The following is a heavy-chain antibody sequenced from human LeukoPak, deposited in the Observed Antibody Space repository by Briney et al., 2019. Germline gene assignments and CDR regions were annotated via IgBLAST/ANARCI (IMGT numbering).Heavy chain of an antibody. CDR2: IYHSGST. CDR3: ARFSGIGLPNALDY. Sequence: SETLSLTCIVSGDSISRGSYYWGWIRQPPGKGLEWIGEIYHSGSTNYNPSLKSRVTISVDKSKNQFSLKLSSVTAADTAVYYCARFSGIGLPNALDYWGQGTLVTVSS. V-gene: IGHV4-39*07. J-gene: IGHJ4*02. CDR1: GDSISRGSYY. D-gene: IGHD3-10*01.